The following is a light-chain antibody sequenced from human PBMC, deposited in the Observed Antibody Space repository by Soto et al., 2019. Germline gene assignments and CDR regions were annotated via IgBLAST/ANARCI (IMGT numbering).Light chain of an antibody. V-gene: IGLV2-8*01. CDR1: SSDLGTYNW. J-gene: IGLJ2*01. CDR2: DVS. Sequence: QSALTQPPSASGSPGQSVAISCTGTSSDLGTYNWVSWYLQHPGKAPQLLIYDVSTRPSGVSNRFSGSKSGNTASLTISGLQAEDEADYYCSLYAGGGNVIFGGGTKLTVL. CDR3: SLYAGGGNVI.